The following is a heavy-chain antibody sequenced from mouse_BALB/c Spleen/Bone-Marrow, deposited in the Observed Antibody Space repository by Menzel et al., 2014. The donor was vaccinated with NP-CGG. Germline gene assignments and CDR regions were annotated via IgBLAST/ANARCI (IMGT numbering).Heavy chain of an antibody. CDR2: ILPGRGST. J-gene: IGHJ3*01. Sequence: VKVVDSGAELMKPGASVKISCKATGYTFSSYWIEWVKQRPGHGLEWIGEILPGRGSTNYNEKFKGKATFTADTSSNSADMQLSSLTAGDSAVYCCARNGNCPAWSAYWGQGPLVTVSA. CDR3: ARNGNCPAWSAY. V-gene: IGHV1-9*01. CDR1: GYTFSSYW. D-gene: IGHD2-1*01.